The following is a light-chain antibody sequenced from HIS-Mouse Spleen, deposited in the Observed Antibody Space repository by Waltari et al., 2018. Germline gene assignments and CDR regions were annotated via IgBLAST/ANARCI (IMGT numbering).Light chain of an antibody. CDR3: SSYTSSSFNVV. Sequence: GSPGQSITISCPGTSSDVGGYNYVSWYQQHPGKAPKLMIYDVSNRPSGVSNRFSGSKSGNTASLTISGLQAEDEADYYCSSYTSSSFNVVFGGGTKLTVL. V-gene: IGLV2-14*03. J-gene: IGLJ2*01. CDR1: SSDVGGYNY. CDR2: DVS.